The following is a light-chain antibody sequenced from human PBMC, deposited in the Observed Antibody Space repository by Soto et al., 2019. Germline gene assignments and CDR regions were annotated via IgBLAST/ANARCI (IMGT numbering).Light chain of an antibody. CDR3: QQYGYSLYT. J-gene: IGKJ2*01. CDR1: QTVSSSY. CDR2: GAS. V-gene: IGKV3-20*01. Sequence: EIVLTQSPGTLSLSPGERATLSCRASQTVSSSYVAWYQQKPGQAPRLLIYGASRRAAGIPDRFSGSGSETDFTLTISRLEPEDFAVYYCQQYGYSLYTFGQGTELEIK.